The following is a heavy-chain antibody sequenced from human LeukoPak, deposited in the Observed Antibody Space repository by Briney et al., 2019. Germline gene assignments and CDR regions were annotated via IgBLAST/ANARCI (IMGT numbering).Heavy chain of an antibody. J-gene: IGHJ3*02. Sequence: SETLSLTCTVSGGSISSYYWSWIRQPPGKGLEWIGYIYYSGSTNYNPSLKSRVTISVDTSKNQFSLKLSSVTAADTAVYYCARRITGTTGALDIWGQGTMVTVSS. V-gene: IGHV4-59*08. CDR1: GGSISSYY. D-gene: IGHD1-7*01. CDR3: ARRITGTTGALDI. CDR2: IYYSGST.